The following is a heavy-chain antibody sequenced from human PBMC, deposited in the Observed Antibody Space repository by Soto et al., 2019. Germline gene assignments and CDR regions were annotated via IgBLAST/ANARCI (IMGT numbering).Heavy chain of an antibody. V-gene: IGHV2-5*02. D-gene: IGHD6-13*01. Sequence: QITLKESGPTLVKPTQTLTLTCTFSGFSFTTDGMGVGWIRQPPGKALEWLALIYWDDNKRYSPSLKSRLTITKDAAINQVVLTLTDMDPADTATYYCAHLSWAASGTRYYFDSWGQGTLVTVSS. CDR3: AHLSWAASGTRYYFDS. CDR2: IYWDDNK. CDR1: GFSFTTDGMG. J-gene: IGHJ4*02.